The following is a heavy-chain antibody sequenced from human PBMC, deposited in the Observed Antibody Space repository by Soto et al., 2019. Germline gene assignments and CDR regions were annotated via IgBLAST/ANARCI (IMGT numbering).Heavy chain of an antibody. J-gene: IGHJ4*02. CDR3: ARANYVWGSYRPDY. Sequence: VGSLRLSCAASGFTFSSYGMHWVRQAPGKGLEWVAVIWYDGSNKYYADSVKGRFTISRDNSKNTLHLQMNSLRAEDTAVYYCARANYVWGSYRPDYWGQGTLVTVSS. V-gene: IGHV3-33*01. CDR2: IWYDGSNK. D-gene: IGHD3-16*02. CDR1: GFTFSSYG.